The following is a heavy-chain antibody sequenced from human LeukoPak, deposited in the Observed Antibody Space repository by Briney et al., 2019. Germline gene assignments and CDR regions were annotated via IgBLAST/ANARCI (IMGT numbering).Heavy chain of an antibody. D-gene: IGHD1-1*01. J-gene: IGHJ6*03. CDR1: GFTFSSYA. CDR3: AGAGEDGTYYYYYMDV. V-gene: IGHV3-30*04. CDR2: ISYDGSNK. Sequence: GRSLRLSCAASGFTFSSYAMHWVRQAPGKGLEWVAVISYDGSNKYYADSVKGRFTISRDNSKNTLYLQMNSLRAEDTAVYYCAGAGEDGTYYYYYMDVWGKGTTVTVSS.